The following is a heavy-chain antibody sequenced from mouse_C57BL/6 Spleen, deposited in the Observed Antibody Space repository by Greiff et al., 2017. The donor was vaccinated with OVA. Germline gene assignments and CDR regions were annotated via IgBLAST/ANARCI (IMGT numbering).Heavy chain of an antibody. CDR1: GYTFTGYW. CDR2: ILPGSGST. J-gene: IGHJ1*03. V-gene: IGHV1-9*01. Sequence: QVQLKESGAELMQPGASVKLSCKATGYTFTGYWLEWVKQRPGHGLEWIGEILPGSGSTTYNEKFKGKATFTADTSSNTAYMQLSSLTTEDSAIYYWARGGDYYGSHWYFDGWGTGTTVTVSS. CDR3: ARGGDYYGSHWYFDG. D-gene: IGHD1-1*01.